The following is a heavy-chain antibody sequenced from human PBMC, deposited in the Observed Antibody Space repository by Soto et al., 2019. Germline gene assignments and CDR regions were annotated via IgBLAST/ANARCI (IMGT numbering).Heavy chain of an antibody. J-gene: IGHJ6*02. D-gene: IGHD2-15*01. CDR3: ARVQLGSGYYYYYGMDV. V-gene: IGHV3-74*01. CDR1: GFTFSSYW. Sequence: GGSLRLSCAPSGFTFSSYWMHWVRQAPGKGLVWVSRINSDGSSTSYADSVKGRFTISRDNAKNTLYLQMNSLRAEDTDVYYCARVQLGSGYYYYYGMDVWGQGTTVTVSS. CDR2: INSDGSST.